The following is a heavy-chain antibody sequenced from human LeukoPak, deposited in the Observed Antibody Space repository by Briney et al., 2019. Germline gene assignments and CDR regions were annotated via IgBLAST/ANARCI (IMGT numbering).Heavy chain of an antibody. CDR3: ARDPGVEYCSGGSCYGAFDI. D-gene: IGHD2-15*01. V-gene: IGHV3-66*01. J-gene: IGHJ3*02. CDR1: GFTVSTNY. CDR2: IYSGDST. Sequence: GGSLRLSCAASGFTVSTNYMSWVRQAPGKGLEWVSVIYSGDSTYYADSVKGRFTISRDISKNTLYLQMNSLRAEDTAVYYCARDPGVEYCSGGSCYGAFDIWGQGTMVTVSS.